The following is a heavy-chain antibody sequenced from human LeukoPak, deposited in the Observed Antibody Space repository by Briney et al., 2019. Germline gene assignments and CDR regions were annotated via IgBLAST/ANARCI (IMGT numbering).Heavy chain of an antibody. J-gene: IGHJ4*02. CDR2: INWNGGST. CDR3: ARKSAYNSGWLFDY. V-gene: IGHV3-20*01. Sequence: GGSLRLSCAASRFSFDVYGMSWVRQAPGKGLEWVSGINWNGGSTGYADSVKGRFTISRDNAKNSLYLQMNSLRVEDTALYHCARKSAYNSGWLFDYWGQGTLVPSLQ. CDR1: RFSFDVYG. D-gene: IGHD6-19*01.